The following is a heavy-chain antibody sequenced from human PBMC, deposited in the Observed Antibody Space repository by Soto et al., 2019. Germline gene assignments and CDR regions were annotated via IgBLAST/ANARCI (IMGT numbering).Heavy chain of an antibody. D-gene: IGHD2-15*01. CDR3: ARAVYCSGGTCFHGNCDY. J-gene: IGHJ4*02. V-gene: IGHV1-46*01. Sequence: QVQLVQSGAEVKRPGASVKVSCKASGYTFTTYYMHWVRQAPGQGLEWLGIINPSGGSTTYAQKFQGRVTMTRDTATSTVYLELSSLRSEDTAVYYCARAVYCSGGTCFHGNCDYWGQGTLVSVSA. CDR2: INPSGGST. CDR1: GYTFTTYY.